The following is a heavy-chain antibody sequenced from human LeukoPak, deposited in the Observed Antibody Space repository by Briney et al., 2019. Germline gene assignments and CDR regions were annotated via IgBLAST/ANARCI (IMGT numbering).Heavy chain of an antibody. CDR1: GFTFSSYA. CDR2: ITTNGGST. V-gene: IGHV3-64D*09. D-gene: IGHD2-2*01. J-gene: IGHJ4*02. CDR3: VTRFRYCSNSTCYEGFEY. Sequence: SGGSLRLSCSASGFTFSSYAMHWARQAPGKGLQYVSAITTNGGSTYYADSVKGRFTISRDNSKNTLYLQMSSLRAEDTAVYYCVTRFRYCSNSTCYEGFEYWGQGTLVTVSS.